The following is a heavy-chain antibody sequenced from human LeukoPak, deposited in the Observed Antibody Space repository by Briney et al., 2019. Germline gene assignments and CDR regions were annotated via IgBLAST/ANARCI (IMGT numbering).Heavy chain of an antibody. CDR3: ASYYYDSSGYYYRY. CDR2: IIPIFGKA. V-gene: IGHV1-69*05. J-gene: IGHJ4*02. CDR1: GGTFSSYA. Sequence: SVTVSCKASGGTFSSYAISWVRQAPGQGLGWMGWIIPIFGKANYAQNSQGTVTITTGESTNTAYMELSSLRSEDTAVYDCASYYYDSSGYYYRYWGQGTLVTVSS. D-gene: IGHD3-22*01.